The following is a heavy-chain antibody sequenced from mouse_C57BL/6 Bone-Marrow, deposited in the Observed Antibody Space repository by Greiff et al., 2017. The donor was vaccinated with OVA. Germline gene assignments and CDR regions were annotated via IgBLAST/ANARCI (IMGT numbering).Heavy chain of an antibody. D-gene: IGHD2-4*01. CDR2: IDPRSGNT. V-gene: IGHV1-81*01. Sequence: QVQLQQSGAELARPGASVKLSCKASGYTFTSYGISWVKQRTGQGLEWIGEIDPRSGNTYYNEKFKGKATLTADKSSSTAYMELRSLTSEDSAVYFCAMVYDYAGYAMDYWGQGTSVTVSS. J-gene: IGHJ4*01. CDR3: AMVYDYAGYAMDY. CDR1: GYTFTSYG.